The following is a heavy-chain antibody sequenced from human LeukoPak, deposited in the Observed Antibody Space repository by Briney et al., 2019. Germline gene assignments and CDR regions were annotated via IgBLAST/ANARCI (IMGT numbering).Heavy chain of an antibody. Sequence: GSLRLSCAASGFTFSSYAMSWVRQAPGKGLEWIGEINHSGSTNYNPSLKSRVTISVDTSKNQFSLKLSSVTAADTAVYYCASSGPDSSPHRFPGYWGQGTLVTVSS. CDR2: INHSGST. V-gene: IGHV4-34*01. J-gene: IGHJ4*02. D-gene: IGHD6-13*01. CDR1: GFTFSSYA. CDR3: ASSGPDSSPHRFPGY.